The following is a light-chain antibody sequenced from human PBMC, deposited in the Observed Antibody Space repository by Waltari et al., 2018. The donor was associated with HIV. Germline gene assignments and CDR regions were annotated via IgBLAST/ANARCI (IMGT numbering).Light chain of an antibody. V-gene: IGLV3-9*01. CDR3: QVWDNSAATV. Sequence: YELTQPLSVSVALGQTARITCGGNNIGSKNVHWYQQRPGHAPLLVIYRDIIRPSGISGRFSGSNSGNTATLTISRAQVGDEGDYYCQVWDNSAATVFGGGTKVTVL. J-gene: IGLJ2*01. CDR2: RDI. CDR1: NIGSKN.